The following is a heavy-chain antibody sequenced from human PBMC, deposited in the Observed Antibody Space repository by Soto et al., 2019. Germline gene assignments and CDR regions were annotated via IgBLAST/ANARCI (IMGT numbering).Heavy chain of an antibody. V-gene: IGHV3-23*01. CDR1: GFTFSSYA. Sequence: GGSLRLSCAASGFTFSSYAMSWVRQAPGKGLEWVSAISGSGGSTYYADSVKGRFTISRDNSKNTLYLQMNSLRAEDTAVYYCAKDRSAFRYCSGGSCSSFDYWGQGTLVTVSS. CDR3: AKDRSAFRYCSGGSCSSFDY. CDR2: ISGSGGST. J-gene: IGHJ4*02. D-gene: IGHD2-15*01.